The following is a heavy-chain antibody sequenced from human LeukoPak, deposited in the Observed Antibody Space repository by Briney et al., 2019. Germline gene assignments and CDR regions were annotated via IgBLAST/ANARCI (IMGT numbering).Heavy chain of an antibody. CDR1: GFTFSSYA. CDR3: AKYCTSTSCYIYYGMDV. J-gene: IGHJ6*02. D-gene: IGHD2-2*02. V-gene: IGHV3-23*01. CDR2: ISGSGDGT. Sequence: GGSLRLSCAASGFTFSSYAMSWVRQAPGKGLEWVSAISGSGDGTYYADSVKGRFTISRDNSKNTLYLQMNSLRAEDTAIYYCAKYCTSTSCYIYYGMDVWGQGTTVTVSS.